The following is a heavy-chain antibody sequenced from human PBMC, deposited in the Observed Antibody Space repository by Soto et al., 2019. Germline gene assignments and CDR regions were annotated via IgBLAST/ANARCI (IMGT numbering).Heavy chain of an antibody. CDR3: AREALLNWFDP. V-gene: IGHV3-48*01. Sequence: EVQLVESGGGLVQPGGSLRLSCAAYGFTFSSYSMNWVRQAPGKGLEWVSYISSSSSTIYYADSVKGRFTISRDNAKNSLYRQMNSLRAEDTAVYYCAREALLNWFDPCGQGTLVTVSS. D-gene: IGHD2-15*01. J-gene: IGHJ5*02. CDR1: GFTFSSYS. CDR2: ISSSSSTI.